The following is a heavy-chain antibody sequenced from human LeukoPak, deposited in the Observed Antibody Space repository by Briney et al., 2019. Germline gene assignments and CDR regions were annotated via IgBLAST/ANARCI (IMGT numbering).Heavy chain of an antibody. CDR1: RGTFSSYA. D-gene: IGHD2-2*01. CDR2: IIPIFGTA. V-gene: IGHV1-69*13. J-gene: IGHJ5*02. Sequence: GASVKVSCTASRGTFSSYAISWVRQAPGQGLEWMGGIIPIFGTANYAQKFQGRVTITADEATSTAYMELSSLRSEDTAVYYCARDARHRYCSSTSCYRGWLDPWGQGTLVTVSS. CDR3: ARDARHRYCSSTSCYRGWLDP.